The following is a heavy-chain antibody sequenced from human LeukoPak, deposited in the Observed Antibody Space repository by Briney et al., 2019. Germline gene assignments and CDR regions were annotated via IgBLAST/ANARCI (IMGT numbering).Heavy chain of an antibody. Sequence: PGGSLRLSCVASGFTFDHYGMHWVRQAPGKGLEWVAVIWHDGSSQYYADSVKGRFTISRDNAKNTLYLQMNNLRAEDTAMYYCARDQRVTGRPDIDYWGQGTLVIVSS. CDR3: ARDQRVTGRPDIDY. CDR1: GFTFDHYG. CDR2: IWHDGSSQ. V-gene: IGHV3-33*01. J-gene: IGHJ4*02. D-gene: IGHD6-6*01.